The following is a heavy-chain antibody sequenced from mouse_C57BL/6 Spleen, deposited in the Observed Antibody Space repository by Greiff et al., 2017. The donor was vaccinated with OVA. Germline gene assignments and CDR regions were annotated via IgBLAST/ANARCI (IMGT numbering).Heavy chain of an antibody. CDR2: ISYDGSN. J-gene: IGHJ4*01. V-gene: IGHV3-6*01. D-gene: IGHD2-1*01. Sequence: EVKLLESGPGLVKPSQSLSLTCSVTGYSITSGYYWNWIRQFPGNKLEWMGYISYDGSNNYNPSLKNRISITRDTSKNQFFLKLNSVTTEDTATYYCARVGVYYGNYDYAMDYWGQGTSVTVSS. CDR3: ARVGVYYGNYDYAMDY. CDR1: GYSITSGYY.